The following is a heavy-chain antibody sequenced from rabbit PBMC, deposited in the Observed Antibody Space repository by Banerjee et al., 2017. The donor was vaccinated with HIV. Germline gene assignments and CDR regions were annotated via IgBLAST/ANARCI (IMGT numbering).Heavy chain of an antibody. J-gene: IGHJ6*01. V-gene: IGHV1S45*01. CDR3: ARGAGDAGYGYALKL. CDR2: ISTSSGKT. D-gene: IGHD6-1*01. Sequence: QEQLVESGGGLVQPEGSLTLTCKASGISFRAYWICWVQQAPGKGLEWIACISTSSGKTYYASWAKGRFTISKTSSTTVTLQMTSLTAADTATYFCARGAGDAGYGYALKLWGPGTLVTVS. CDR1: GISFRAYW.